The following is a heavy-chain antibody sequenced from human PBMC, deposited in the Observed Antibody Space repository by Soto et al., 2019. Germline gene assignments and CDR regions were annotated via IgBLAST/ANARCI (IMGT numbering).Heavy chain of an antibody. CDR3: ARDIVVVPAAKGAYYYYGMDV. Sequence: QVQLVHSGAEVKKPGSSVKVSCKASGGTFSSYAISWVRQAPGQGLEWMGGIIPIFGTANYAQKFQGRVTITADESTSTAYMELSSLRSEDTAVYYCARDIVVVPAAKGAYYYYGMDVWGPGTTVTVSS. CDR1: GGTFSSYA. V-gene: IGHV1-69*01. CDR2: IIPIFGTA. J-gene: IGHJ6*02. D-gene: IGHD2-2*01.